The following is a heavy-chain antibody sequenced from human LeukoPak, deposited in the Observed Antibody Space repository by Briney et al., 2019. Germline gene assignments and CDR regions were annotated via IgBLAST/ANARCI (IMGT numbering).Heavy chain of an antibody. J-gene: IGHJ3*02. CDR3: ARVGLLRGDPFDI. D-gene: IGHD4-17*01. Sequence: PSETLSLTCTVSGGSISSYYWSWIRQPPGKGLEWIGYIYYSGSTNYNPSLKSRVTISVDTSKNQFSLKLSSVTAADTAVYYCARVGLLRGDPFDIWGQGTMVAVSS. CDR1: GGSISSYY. CDR2: IYYSGST. V-gene: IGHV4-59*08.